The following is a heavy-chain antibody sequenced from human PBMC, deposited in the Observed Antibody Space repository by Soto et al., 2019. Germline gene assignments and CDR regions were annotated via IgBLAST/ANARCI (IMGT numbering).Heavy chain of an antibody. D-gene: IGHD1-7*01. V-gene: IGHV1-69*13. CDR3: ARHSTGTTRYNWFDP. CDR2: ITPIFGTA. J-gene: IGHJ5*02. CDR1: GGTFSSYA. Sequence: GASVKVSCKASGGTFSSYAISWVRQAPGQGLEWMGGITPIFGTANYAQKLQGRVTITADESTSTAYMELSSLRSEDTAVYYCARHSTGTTRYNWFDPWGQGTLVTVSS.